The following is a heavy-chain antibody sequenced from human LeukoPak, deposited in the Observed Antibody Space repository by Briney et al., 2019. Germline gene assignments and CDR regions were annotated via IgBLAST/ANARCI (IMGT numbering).Heavy chain of an antibody. CDR1: GGSISSGSYY. CDR2: IYTSGGT. D-gene: IGHD1-14*01. CDR3: ARVGTGPAGPPLRDYYYYMDV. J-gene: IGHJ6*03. V-gene: IGHV4-61*02. Sequence: PSQTLSLTCTVSGGSISSGSYYWSWIRQPAGKGLEWIGRIYTSGGTNYNPSLKSRVTMSVDTSKNQFSLKLSSVTAADTAVYYCARVGTGPAGPPLRDYYYYMDVWGKGTTVTISS.